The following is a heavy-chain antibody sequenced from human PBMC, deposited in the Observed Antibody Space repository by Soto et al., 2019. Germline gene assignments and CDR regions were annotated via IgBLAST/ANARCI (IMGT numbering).Heavy chain of an antibody. CDR1: GYTRTELS. V-gene: IGHV1-24*01. D-gene: IGHD3-9*01. Sequence: ASLKVSCKVSGYTRTELSMHWVLQAPGKGLEWMGGFDPEDGETIYAQKFQGRVAMTEDTSTDTAYMELSSLRSEDTAVYYCATDRDILTGFDYWGQGTLVTVSS. CDR3: ATDRDILTGFDY. CDR2: FDPEDGET. J-gene: IGHJ4*02.